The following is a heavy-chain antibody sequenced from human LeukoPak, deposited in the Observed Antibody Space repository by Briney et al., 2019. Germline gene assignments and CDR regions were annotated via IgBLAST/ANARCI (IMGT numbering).Heavy chain of an antibody. CDR2: IDWDGDK. V-gene: IGHV2-70*11. Sequence: TLSLTCTVSGGSISSYYWSWIRQPPGKALEWLARIDWDGDKYYSTSLKTRLTISKDTSKNQVVLTMTNMDPVDTATYYCARTLYGSGTSLDAFDIWGQGTMVTVSS. CDR1: GGSISSYYW. CDR3: ARTLYGSGTSLDAFDI. D-gene: IGHD3-10*01. J-gene: IGHJ3*02.